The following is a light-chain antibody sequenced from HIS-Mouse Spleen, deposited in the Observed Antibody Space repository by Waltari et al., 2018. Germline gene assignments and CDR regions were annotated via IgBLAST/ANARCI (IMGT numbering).Light chain of an antibody. CDR2: GKN. V-gene: IGLV3-19*01. CDR3: NSRDSSGNHLV. J-gene: IGLJ1*01. CDR1: SLRSYY. Sequence: SSELTQDPAVSVALGQTARITCQGDSLRSYYASWYQQKPGQAPVLVLYGKNNRPSGIPDRFTGSSSGNTASLTITGAQAEDEADYYCNSRDSSGNHLVFGTGTKVTVL.